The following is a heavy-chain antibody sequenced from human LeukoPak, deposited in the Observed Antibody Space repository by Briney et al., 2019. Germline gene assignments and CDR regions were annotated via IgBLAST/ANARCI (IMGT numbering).Heavy chain of an antibody. Sequence: SDTLSLTCTVSGGSISSYYWSWIRQPAGKGLEWIGRIYTSGSTNYNPSLKSRVTMSVDTSKNQFSLKLSSVTAADTAVYYCARDSYYDILTGYYDARWFDPWGQGTLVTVSS. D-gene: IGHD3-9*01. J-gene: IGHJ5*02. CDR2: IYTSGST. CDR1: GGSISSYY. CDR3: ARDSYYDILTGYYDARWFDP. V-gene: IGHV4-4*07.